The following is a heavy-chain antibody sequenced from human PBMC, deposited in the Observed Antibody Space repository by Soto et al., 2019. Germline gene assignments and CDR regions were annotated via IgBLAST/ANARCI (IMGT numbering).Heavy chain of an antibody. V-gene: IGHV5-51*01. CDR1: GYSFTSYW. CDR3: ARRSSSSGWQNDAFDI. D-gene: IGHD6-19*01. J-gene: IGHJ3*02. Sequence: GESLKISCKGSGYSFTSYWIGWVRQMPGKGLEWMGIIYPGDSDTRYSPSFQGQVTISADKSISTAYLQWSSLKASDTAMYYRARRSSSSGWQNDAFDIWGQGTMVTVSS. CDR2: IYPGDSDT.